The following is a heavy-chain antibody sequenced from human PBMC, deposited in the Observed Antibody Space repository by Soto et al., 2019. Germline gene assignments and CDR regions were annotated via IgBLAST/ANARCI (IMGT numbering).Heavy chain of an antibody. V-gene: IGHV4-39*01. CDR2: IYYSGNT. J-gene: IGHJ4*02. CDR3: ARHISSGTYYAGL. D-gene: IGHD3-10*01. Sequence: PSETLSLTCTVSGGSISSSSYYWGWIRQPPGKGLEWIGSIYYSGNTYYTPSLKSRVTISVDTSKNQFSLKLSSVTAADTAVYYCARHISSGTYYAGLWGQGSLVTVSS. CDR1: GGSISSSSYY.